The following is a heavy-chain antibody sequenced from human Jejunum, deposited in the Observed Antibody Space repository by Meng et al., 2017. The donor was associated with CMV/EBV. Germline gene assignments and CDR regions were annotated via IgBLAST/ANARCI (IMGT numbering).Heavy chain of an antibody. CDR2: IYWDDDK. CDR1: GFSLSTSEVG. CDR3: ALFTRSWFDP. Sequence: QFTLEESGPTVVKPTQTLTLTCTFSGFSLSTSEVGVGWIRQPPGKALEWLAVIYWDDDKRYSPSLKSRLTITKDTSKNQVVLTLTNMDPVDTAIYYCALFTRSWFDPWGQGTLVTVSS. J-gene: IGHJ5*02. D-gene: IGHD2-2*01. V-gene: IGHV2-5*02.